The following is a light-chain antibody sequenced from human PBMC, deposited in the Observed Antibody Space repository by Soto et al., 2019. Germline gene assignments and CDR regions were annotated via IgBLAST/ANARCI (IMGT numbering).Light chain of an antibody. V-gene: IGKV3-11*01. CDR1: HSVEKY. CDR3: QRRKHWPPLT. Sequence: EVVLTQSPATLSLSPGARAILSCRPSHSVEKYLAWYQQTPGQTPRLLIYDASNRATGIPARFSGSGSETDCTLTNSSPEPEDGAGDEGQRRKHWPPLTFGGGTKVEIK. CDR2: DAS. J-gene: IGKJ4*01.